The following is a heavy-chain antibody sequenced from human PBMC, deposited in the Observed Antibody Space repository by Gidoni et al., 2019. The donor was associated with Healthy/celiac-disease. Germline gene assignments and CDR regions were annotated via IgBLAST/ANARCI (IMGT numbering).Heavy chain of an antibody. V-gene: IGHV3-49*03. D-gene: IGHD6-19*01. Sequence: EVQLVESGGGLVQPGRSLRLPCTASGFTFGDYARSWFRQAPGKGLEWVGFSRSKAYGGTTEYAASVKGRFTISRDDSKSIAYLQMNSLKTEDTAVYYCTRDGSGWPDYWGQGTLVTVSS. CDR2: SRSKAYGGTT. CDR1: GFTFGDYA. J-gene: IGHJ4*02. CDR3: TRDGSGWPDY.